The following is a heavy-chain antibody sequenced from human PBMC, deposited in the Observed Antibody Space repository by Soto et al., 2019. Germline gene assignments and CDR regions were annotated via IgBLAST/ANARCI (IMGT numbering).Heavy chain of an antibody. Sequence: GESLKISCKGSGYSFTSYWIGWVRQMPGKGLEWMGIIYPGDSDTRYSPSLQGQVTISADKSISTAYLQWSSLKASDTAMYYCARLGGDYYYYYGMDVWGQGTTVTVSS. J-gene: IGHJ6*02. CDR2: IYPGDSDT. CDR3: ARLGGDYYYYYGMDV. D-gene: IGHD4-17*01. V-gene: IGHV5-51*01. CDR1: GYSFTSYW.